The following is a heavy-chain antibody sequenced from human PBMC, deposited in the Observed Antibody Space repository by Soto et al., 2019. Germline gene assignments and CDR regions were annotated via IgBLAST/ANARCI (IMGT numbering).Heavy chain of an antibody. D-gene: IGHD6-13*01. CDR3: ARDGGSSRGDAFDI. J-gene: IGHJ3*02. CDR1: GYTFTSYA. CDR2: INAGNGNT. Sequence: ASVKVSCKASGYTFTSYAMHWVRQAPGQRLEWMGWINAGNGNTKYSQKFQGRVTITGDTSASTAYMELSSLRSEDTAVYYCARDGGSSRGDAFDIWGQGTMVTVSS. V-gene: IGHV1-3*01.